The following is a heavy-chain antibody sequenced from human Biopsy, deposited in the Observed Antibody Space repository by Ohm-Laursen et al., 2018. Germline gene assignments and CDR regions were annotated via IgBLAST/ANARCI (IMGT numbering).Heavy chain of an antibody. CDR3: ARGYSRRVSIFEASIYWFDT. V-gene: IGHV4-59*01. D-gene: IGHD3-10*01. J-gene: IGHJ5*02. Sequence: SQTLSFTCTVSGGSISSDYWSWLRPTPGKGLVWIGYLYYSGSTNYNSSLKSRVTISVDTSKNQFHLRLNSVTDADTAVYYCARGYSRRVSIFEASIYWFDTWGQGTLVTVSS. CDR2: LYYSGST. CDR1: GGSISSDY.